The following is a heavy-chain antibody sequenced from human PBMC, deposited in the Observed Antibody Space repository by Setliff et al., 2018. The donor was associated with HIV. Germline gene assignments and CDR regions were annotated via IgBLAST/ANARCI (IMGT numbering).Heavy chain of an antibody. D-gene: IGHD3-22*01. CDR1: GYSFTSYW. Sequence: PGESLKISCKGSGYSFTSYWIGWVRQMPGKGLEWMGIIYPGDSDTRYSPSFQGQVTTSADKSINTAYLQWYSLKASDTAIYYCARHHDSSGYFYDSKFYFDYWGQGTLVTVSS. CDR3: ARHHDSSGYFYDSKFYFDY. V-gene: IGHV5-51*01. J-gene: IGHJ4*02. CDR2: IYPGDSDT.